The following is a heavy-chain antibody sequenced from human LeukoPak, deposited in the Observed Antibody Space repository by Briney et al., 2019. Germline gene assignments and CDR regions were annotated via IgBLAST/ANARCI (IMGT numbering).Heavy chain of an antibody. Sequence: SETLSLTCAVYGGSFSGYYWSWIRQPPGKGLEWIGRIYTSGSTNYNPSLKSRVTISVDTSKNQFSLKLSSVTAADTAVYYCARRGEGGTYYYYYYMDVWGKGTTVTISS. CDR2: IYTSGST. J-gene: IGHJ6*03. D-gene: IGHD3-10*01. CDR1: GGSFSGYY. V-gene: IGHV4-59*10. CDR3: ARRGEGGTYYYYYYMDV.